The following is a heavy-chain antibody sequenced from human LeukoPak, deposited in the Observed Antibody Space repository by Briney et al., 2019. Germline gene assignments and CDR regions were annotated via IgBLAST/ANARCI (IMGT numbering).Heavy chain of an antibody. J-gene: IGHJ4*02. CDR3: ARDMVRYFDWLLPNDY. V-gene: IGHV1-18*01. CDR1: GYTFTSYG. Sequence: GASVKVSCKASGYTFTSYGISWVRQAPGQGLEWMGWISAYNGNTNYAQKLQGRVTMTTDTSTSTAYMELRSLRSDDTAVYYCARDMVRYFDWLLPNDYWGQGTLVTVSS. D-gene: IGHD3-9*01. CDR2: ISAYNGNT.